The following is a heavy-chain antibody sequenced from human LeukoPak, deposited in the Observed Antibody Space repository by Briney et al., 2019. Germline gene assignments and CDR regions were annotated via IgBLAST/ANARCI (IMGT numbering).Heavy chain of an antibody. D-gene: IGHD6-13*01. CDR3: ARGPQFSDSSSWYAYYYGMDV. V-gene: IGHV3-30*03. CDR1: GFTFSSYG. J-gene: IGHJ6*04. CDR2: ISYDGSNK. Sequence: PGGSLRLSCAASGFTFSSYGMHWVRQAPGKGLEWVAVISYDGSNKYYADSVKGRFTISRDNSKNTLYLQMNSLRAEDTAVYYCARGPQFSDSSSWYAYYYGMDVWGKGTTVTVSS.